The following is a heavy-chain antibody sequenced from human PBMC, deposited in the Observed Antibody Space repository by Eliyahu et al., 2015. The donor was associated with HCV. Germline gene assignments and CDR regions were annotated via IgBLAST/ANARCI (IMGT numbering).Heavy chain of an antibody. V-gene: IGHV1-2*02. CDR3: ARDDRQAYYDFWSGYYKYYYYGMDV. CDR1: GYTFPGYY. Sequence: QVQLVQSGAEVKKPXASVKVXCTASGYTFPGYYIXWVRXAPGQGLEWMGWINPNSGGTNYAQKFQGRVTMTRDTSISTAYMELSRLRSDDTAVYYCARDDRQAYYDFWSGYYKYYYYGMDVWGQGTTVTVSS. D-gene: IGHD3-3*01. J-gene: IGHJ6*02. CDR2: INPNSGGT.